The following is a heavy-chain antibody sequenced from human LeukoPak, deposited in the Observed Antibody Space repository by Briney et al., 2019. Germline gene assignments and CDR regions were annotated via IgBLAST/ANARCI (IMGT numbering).Heavy chain of an antibody. Sequence: PSETLSLTCTVSGGSISSSSYYWGWIRQPPGKGLEWIGSIYYSGTTYYNPSLKSRVTISVDTSKNQFSLKLSSVTAADTAVYYCARRPDEYSSSSSGDYFDYWGQGTLVTVSS. D-gene: IGHD6-6*01. V-gene: IGHV4-39*01. J-gene: IGHJ4*02. CDR1: GGSISSSSYY. CDR3: ARRPDEYSSSSSGDYFDY. CDR2: IYYSGTT.